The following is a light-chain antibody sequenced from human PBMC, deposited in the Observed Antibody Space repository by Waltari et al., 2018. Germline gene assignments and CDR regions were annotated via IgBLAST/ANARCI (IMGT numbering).Light chain of an antibody. CDR2: DNT. CDR1: SSNIWPGSG. CDR3: QSYDSSLRGFYV. V-gene: IGLV1-40*01. Sequence: QYVLTQPLSLSGAPGQRVTISCPGSSSNIWPGSGVQWHQQFPGTAPKLLIYDNTNRPSGVPARFSGSKSGTSASLAITGLQAEDEADYDCQSYDSSLRGFYVFGTGTKVTV. J-gene: IGLJ1*01.